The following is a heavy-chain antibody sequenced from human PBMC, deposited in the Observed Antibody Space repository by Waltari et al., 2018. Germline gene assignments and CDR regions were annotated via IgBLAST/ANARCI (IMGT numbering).Heavy chain of an antibody. V-gene: IGHV3-7*01. CDR2: IKEDGSEK. D-gene: IGHD3-10*01. J-gene: IGHJ4*02. CDR1: GFTFSNYW. CDR3: ATPSYNSGSYFLY. Sequence: EVQLVESGGGLVQPGGSLRLSCAASGFTFSNYWMGWVRQAPGKGLEWVANIKEDGSEKYYVDSVKGRFTISRDNAQNSLYLQVSSLRAEDTAMYYCATPSYNSGSYFLYWGQGTLVSVSS.